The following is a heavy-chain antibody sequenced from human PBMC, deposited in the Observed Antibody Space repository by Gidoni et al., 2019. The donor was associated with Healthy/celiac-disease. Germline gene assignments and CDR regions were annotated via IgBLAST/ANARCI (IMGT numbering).Heavy chain of an antibody. J-gene: IGHJ6*02. CDR3: AGGEVAATPPLFSYYGMDV. V-gene: IGHV4-39*07. D-gene: IGHD2-15*01. Sequence: QLQLHASCPGRMKPSETLSLTCTVSCGAISSSSYYWGWIRQPRGKGLEWILSIYYSGSSDYNPTCKSRVTISVYMSKNQFSRKLSLVPAADTAVYSCAGGEVAATPPLFSYYGMDVWGQGTTVTVSS. CDR1: CGAISSSSYY. CDR2: IYYSGSS.